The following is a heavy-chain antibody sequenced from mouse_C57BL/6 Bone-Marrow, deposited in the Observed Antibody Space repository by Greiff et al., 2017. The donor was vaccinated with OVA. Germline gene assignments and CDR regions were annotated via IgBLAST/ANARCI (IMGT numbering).Heavy chain of an antibody. Sequence: EVQRVESGGGLVRPGGSLKLSCAASGFTFSSYAMSWVRQTPEQRLEWVATISDGGSYTYYPDNVKGRFTISRDNAKNNLYLQMSRLKSEDTAMYYCARSQTAQATRFAYWGQGTLVTVSA. CDR1: GFTFSSYA. D-gene: IGHD3-2*02. J-gene: IGHJ3*01. CDR2: ISDGGSYT. V-gene: IGHV5-4*01. CDR3: ARSQTAQATRFAY.